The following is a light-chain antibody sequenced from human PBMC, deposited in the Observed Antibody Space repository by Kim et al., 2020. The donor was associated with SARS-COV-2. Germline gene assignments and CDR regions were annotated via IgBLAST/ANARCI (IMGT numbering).Light chain of an antibody. CDR1: QTISDNY. Sequence: SLSPGERATLSCRASQTISDNYLAWYQQKSGQAPRLLIYDASGRATGIPDRFSGSGFGTDFTLTISRLEPEDFAVYYCQHYGSSDTFGQGTKLEIK. V-gene: IGKV3-20*01. CDR2: DAS. J-gene: IGKJ2*01. CDR3: QHYGSSDT.